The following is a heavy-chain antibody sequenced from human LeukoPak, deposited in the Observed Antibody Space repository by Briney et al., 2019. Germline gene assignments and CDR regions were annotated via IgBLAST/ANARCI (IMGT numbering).Heavy chain of an antibody. Sequence: VASVKVSCKASGYTFTGYYMHWVRQAPGQGLEWMGWINPNSGGTNYAQKFQGRVTMTRDTSISTAYMELSRLRSDDTAVYYCARDWKVPYGHRGVLNWIDPWGQGTLVTVSS. CDR2: INPNSGGT. J-gene: IGHJ5*02. CDR3: ARDWKVPYGHRGVLNWIDP. CDR1: GYTFTGYY. D-gene: IGHD2-2*01. V-gene: IGHV1-2*02.